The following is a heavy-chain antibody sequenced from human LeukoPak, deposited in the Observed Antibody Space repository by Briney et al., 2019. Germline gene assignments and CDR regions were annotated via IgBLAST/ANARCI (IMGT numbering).Heavy chain of an antibody. CDR1: GGTFSSYA. J-gene: IGHJ4*02. V-gene: IGHV1-69*05. Sequence: SVKVSCKVSGGTFSSYAISWVRQAPGQGLEWMGGIIPIFGTANYAQKFQGKVTITTDESTSTPYMELSSLRSEDTAVYYCARGRSLTSDTAMVSAGLWGQGTLVTVSS. CDR2: IIPIFGTA. D-gene: IGHD5-18*01. CDR3: ARGRSLTSDTAMVSAGL.